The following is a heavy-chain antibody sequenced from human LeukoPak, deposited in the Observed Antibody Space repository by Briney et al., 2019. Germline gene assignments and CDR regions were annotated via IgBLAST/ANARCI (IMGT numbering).Heavy chain of an antibody. Sequence: GESLKISCKGSGYSFTNYWIGWVRQMPGKGLEWMGIIYPGDSDTRYSPSFQGQDTISADKSISTAYLQWSSLKASDTAMYYCGRGYCSGGSCSNNNYYYYYGMDVWGQGTTVTVSS. CDR3: GRGYCSGGSCSNNNYYYYYGMDV. J-gene: IGHJ6*02. D-gene: IGHD2-15*01. V-gene: IGHV5-51*01. CDR1: GYSFTNYW. CDR2: IYPGDSDT.